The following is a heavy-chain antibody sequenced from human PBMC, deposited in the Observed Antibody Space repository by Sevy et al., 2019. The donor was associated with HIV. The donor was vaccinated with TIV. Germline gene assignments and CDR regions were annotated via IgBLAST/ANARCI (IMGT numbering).Heavy chain of an antibody. CDR1: GGTFSSYA. CDR2: IIPIFGTA. D-gene: IGHD3-3*01. V-gene: IGHV1-69*13. J-gene: IGHJ4*02. CDR3: ARGHHRYYDFWSSYYTGHYFDY. Sequence: ASVKVSCKASGGTFSSYAIRWVRQAPGQGLEWMGGIIPIFGTANYAQKFQGRVTITADESKGTAYMELSSLRSEDTAVYYCARGHHRYYDFWSSYYTGHYFDYWGQGTLVTVSS.